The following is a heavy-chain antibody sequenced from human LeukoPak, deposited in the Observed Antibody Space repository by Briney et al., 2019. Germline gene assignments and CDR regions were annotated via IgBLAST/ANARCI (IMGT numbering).Heavy chain of an antibody. CDR1: GFTFSSYA. Sequence: PGGSLRLSCAASGFTFSSYAMSWVRQPPGQGLEWVSAISGSGGSTYYADSVKGRFTISRDNSKNTLYLQMNSLRAEDTAVYYCANSEVVVIIPFDYWGQGTLVTVSS. D-gene: IGHD3-22*01. CDR2: ISGSGGST. V-gene: IGHV3-23*01. J-gene: IGHJ4*02. CDR3: ANSEVVVIIPFDY.